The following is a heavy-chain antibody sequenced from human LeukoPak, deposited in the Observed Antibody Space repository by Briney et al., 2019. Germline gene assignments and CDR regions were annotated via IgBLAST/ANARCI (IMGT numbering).Heavy chain of an antibody. D-gene: IGHD2-2*03. Sequence: GGSLRLSCAASGFTFSSYSMNWVRQAPGKGLEWVSAISGSGGSTYYADSVKGRFTISRDNSKNTLYLQMNSLRAEDTAVYYCATANGYYFDYWGQGTLVTVSS. V-gene: IGHV3-23*01. CDR2: ISGSGGST. CDR1: GFTFSSYS. CDR3: ATANGYYFDY. J-gene: IGHJ4*02.